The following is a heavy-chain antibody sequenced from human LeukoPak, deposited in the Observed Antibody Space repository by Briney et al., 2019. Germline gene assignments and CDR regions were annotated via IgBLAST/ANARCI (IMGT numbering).Heavy chain of an antibody. CDR3: AGRSQYSSSWPFDY. J-gene: IGHJ4*02. D-gene: IGHD6-13*01. CDR1: GGSISSSYY. V-gene: IGHV4-39*01. Sequence: SETLSLTCTVSGGSISSSYYWGWIRQPPGKGLEWIANIYYSGSTYYNPSLKSRVTISVDTSKNQFSLRLSSVTAADTAVYYCAGRSQYSSSWPFDYWGQGTLVTVSS. CDR2: IYYSGST.